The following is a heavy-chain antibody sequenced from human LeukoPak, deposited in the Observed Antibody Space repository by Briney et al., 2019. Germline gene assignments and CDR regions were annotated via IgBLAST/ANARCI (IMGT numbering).Heavy chain of an antibody. D-gene: IGHD5-24*01. CDR3: ARAGSIDGYSPYFDY. CDR1: GGSISSSSYY. J-gene: IGHJ4*02. CDR2: IYYSGST. Sequence: PSETLSLTCTVSGGSISSSSYYWGWIRQPPGKGLEWIGSIYYSGSTYYNPSLKSRVTISVDTSKNQFSLKLSSVTAADTAVYYCARAGSIDGYSPYFDYWGQGTLVTVSS. V-gene: IGHV4-39*07.